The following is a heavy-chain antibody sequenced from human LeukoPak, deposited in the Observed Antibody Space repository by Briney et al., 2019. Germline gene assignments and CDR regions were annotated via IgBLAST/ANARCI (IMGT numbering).Heavy chain of an antibody. CDR3: VGELLTAAGTIGAFDI. D-gene: IGHD6-13*01. Sequence: GRSLRLSCAASGFTFRGYGMHWVRQAPGKGLEWVAVIWPDGSNKYHADSVKGRLTISRDNSKSTLFLQMSSLAAEDTAVYYCVGELLTAAGTIGAFDIWGQGTMVTVSS. CDR1: GFTFRGYG. J-gene: IGHJ3*02. CDR2: IWPDGSNK. V-gene: IGHV3-33*01.